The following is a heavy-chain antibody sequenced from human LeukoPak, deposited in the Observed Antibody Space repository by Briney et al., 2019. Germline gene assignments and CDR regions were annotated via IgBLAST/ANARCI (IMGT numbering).Heavy chain of an antibody. CDR2: IYPNNGAT. CDR3: ARDGPAQTVEFDY. CDR1: GYTFSGTGWY. Sequence: GASVKVSCKASGYTFSGTGWYLYWLRQAPGQGLECMGWIYPNNGATAYAQKFQGRVAMTRDTSISTAYMELRRLRPDDTAVYYCARDGPAQTVEFDYWGQGTLVTVSS. V-gene: IGHV1-2*02. J-gene: IGHJ4*02. D-gene: IGHD4-17*01.